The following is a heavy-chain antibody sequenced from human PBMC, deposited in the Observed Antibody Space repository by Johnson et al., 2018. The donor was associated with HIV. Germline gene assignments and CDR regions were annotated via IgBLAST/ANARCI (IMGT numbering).Heavy chain of an antibody. D-gene: IGHD6-19*01. V-gene: IGHV3-7*01. CDR1: GFTFSSYW. CDR2: IKEDGRVK. J-gene: IGHJ3*02. CDR3: ARDQRSSGLNDQTDAFDI. Sequence: EVQLVESGGGLVQPGGSLRLSCAASGFTFSSYWMCWVRQAPGKGLEWVANIKEDGRVKQFVDSVKGRFTISRDNAKNSVYLQMNSLRAEDTAVYYCARDQRSSGLNDQTDAFDIWGQGTMVTVSS.